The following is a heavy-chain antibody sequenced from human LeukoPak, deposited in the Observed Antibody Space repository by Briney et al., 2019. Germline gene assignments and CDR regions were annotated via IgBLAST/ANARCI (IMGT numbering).Heavy chain of an antibody. D-gene: IGHD4-17*01. J-gene: IGHJ4*02. V-gene: IGHV3-53*01. CDR2: IYSGGST. Sequence: PGGSLRRSCAASGFTVSSNYMSWVRQAPGKGLEWVSVIYSGGSTYYADSVKGRFTISRDNSKNTLYLQMNSLRAEDTAVYYCVRGDYGDYTLFDYWGQGTLVTVSS. CDR3: VRGDYGDYTLFDY. CDR1: GFTVSSNY.